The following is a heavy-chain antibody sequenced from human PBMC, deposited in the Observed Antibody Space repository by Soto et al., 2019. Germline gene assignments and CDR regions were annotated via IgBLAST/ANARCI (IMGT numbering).Heavy chain of an antibody. V-gene: IGHV1-2*06. CDR3: ARDRCTGDSGYSGVWFDP. CDR1: GYIFTDYY. Sequence: ASVKVSCKASGYIFTDYYMHWVRQAPGQGPEWMGHINPDNGGTTYAQNFQGRVTMTRDTSLSTAYMTLSRLGSDDTAVYYCARDRCTGDSGYSGVWFDPWGQGTQVTVSS. CDR2: INPDNGGT. J-gene: IGHJ5*02. D-gene: IGHD2-8*02.